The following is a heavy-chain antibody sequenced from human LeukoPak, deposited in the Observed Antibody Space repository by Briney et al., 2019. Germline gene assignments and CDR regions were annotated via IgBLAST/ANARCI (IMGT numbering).Heavy chain of an antibody. CDR2: ISGSGDSA. CDR1: GFIFSSYS. CDR3: AKGLYTVTTYYFDY. D-gene: IGHD4-17*01. J-gene: IGHJ4*02. Sequence: GGSLRLSCAASGFIFSSYSMAWVRQTPGKGLEWVSGISGSGDSAYYADSVKGRFTISRDNSKNTLYLQMNSLRAEDTAVYYCAKGLYTVTTYYFDYWGQGTLVTVSS. V-gene: IGHV3-23*01.